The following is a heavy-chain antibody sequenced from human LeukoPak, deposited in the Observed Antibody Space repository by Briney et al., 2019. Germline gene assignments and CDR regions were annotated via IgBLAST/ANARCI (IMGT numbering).Heavy chain of an antibody. Sequence: AGGSLRLSCAASGFTFSDYYMHWVRQAPGKGLEYVSSIGGNGESTNYANSVRGRFTLSRDNSKNTLFLQMGSLISEDMAVYYCAREYRGVNTCGFDIWGQGTMLTVSA. CDR1: GFTFSDYY. V-gene: IGHV3-64*01. CDR3: AREYRGVNTCGFDI. D-gene: IGHD3-10*01. J-gene: IGHJ3*02. CDR2: IGGNGEST.